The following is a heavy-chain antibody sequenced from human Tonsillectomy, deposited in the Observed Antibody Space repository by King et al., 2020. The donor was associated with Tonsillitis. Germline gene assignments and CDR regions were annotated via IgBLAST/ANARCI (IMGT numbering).Heavy chain of an antibody. D-gene: IGHD3-22*01. CDR1: GGTFSSYA. CDR2: IIPIFGTA. CDR3: ARGDVDTMLVVAVYYYYGMDV. V-gene: IGHV1-69*01. J-gene: IGHJ6*02. Sequence: QLVQSGAEVKKPGSSVKVSCKASGGTFSSYAISWVRQAPGQGLEWMGGIIPIFGTANYAQKFQGRVTITADESTSTAYMELSSLRSEDTAVYYCARGDVDTMLVVAVYYYYGMDVWGQGTTVTVSS.